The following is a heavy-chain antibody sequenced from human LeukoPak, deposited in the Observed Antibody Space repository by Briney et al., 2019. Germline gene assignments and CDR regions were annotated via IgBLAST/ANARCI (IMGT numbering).Heavy chain of an antibody. CDR3: ARIHRYCSGGACYVLDN. J-gene: IGHJ4*02. D-gene: IGHD2-15*01. CDR1: GGSISSYY. CDR2: IYYSGST. Sequence: SETPSLTCTVSGGSISSYYWSWIRQPPGKGLEWIGYIYYSGSTNYNPSLKSRITISVDTSRNQFSLQLSSVTAADTAVYYCARIHRYCSGGACYVLDNWGQGTLVAVSS. V-gene: IGHV4-59*01.